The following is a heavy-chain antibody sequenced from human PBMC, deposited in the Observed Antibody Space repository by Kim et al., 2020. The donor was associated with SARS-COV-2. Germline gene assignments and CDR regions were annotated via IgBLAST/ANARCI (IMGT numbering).Heavy chain of an antibody. D-gene: IGHD2-21*01. CDR2: ISGGGVNK. V-gene: IGHV3-23*01. Sequence: GGSLRLSCVGSGFTFDIYAMSWVRQAPGKGLEWVSVISGGGVNKFYADSVRGRFTISRDNSKNTLYLQMNSLRDEDTALYYCAKMVVIDAYNYYYYYG. CDR1: GFTFDIYA. J-gene: IGHJ6*01. CDR3: AKMVVIDAYNYYYYYG.